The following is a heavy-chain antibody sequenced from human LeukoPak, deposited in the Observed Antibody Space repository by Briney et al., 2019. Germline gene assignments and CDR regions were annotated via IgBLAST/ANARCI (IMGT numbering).Heavy chain of an antibody. CDR2: ISYDGSNK. D-gene: IGHD1-7*01. CDR1: GFTFSSYA. J-gene: IGHJ5*02. CDR3: ARDFRDWNYLFDP. V-gene: IGHV3-30*04. Sequence: GGSLRLFCGASGFTFSSYAMHWVRQAPGKGLEWVAVISYDGSNKYYADSVRGRFTISGDNSKNTLYVQMNSLRAEDTAVYYCARDFRDWNYLFDPWGQGTLVTVSS.